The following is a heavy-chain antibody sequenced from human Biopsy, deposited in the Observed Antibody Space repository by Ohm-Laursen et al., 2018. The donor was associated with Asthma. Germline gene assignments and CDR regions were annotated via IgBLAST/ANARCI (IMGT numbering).Heavy chain of an antibody. V-gene: IGHV4-39*01. D-gene: IGHD7-27*01. J-gene: IGHJ4*02. CDR3: ARHWNWGSFFDY. CDR2: ISYTGNT. Sequence: SETLSLTCTVSGGSISNSNYSWGWIRQPPGKGLEWIGSISYTGNTDIPSLRSRVTLSVDTSKNNFSLKLTSVTAADTAVFYCARHWNWGSFFDYWGQGVLVTVSS. CDR1: GGSISNSNYS.